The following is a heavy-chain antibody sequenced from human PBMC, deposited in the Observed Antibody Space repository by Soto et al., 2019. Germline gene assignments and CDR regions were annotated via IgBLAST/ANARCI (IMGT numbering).Heavy chain of an antibody. CDR2: IRSKANDYAT. CDR1: GFTFSGST. Sequence: EVQLVQSGGGLVQPGGSLKLSCAASGFTFSGSTVHWVRQASGEGLQWVGRIRSKANDYATTYIASVKGRFTISRDDSRNTAYLQMSDLKTEDTAVYYCTGGYCTGGTCYSGYFQHWGQGALVTLFS. J-gene: IGHJ1*01. D-gene: IGHD2-15*01. CDR3: TGGYCTGGTCYSGYFQH. V-gene: IGHV3-73*02.